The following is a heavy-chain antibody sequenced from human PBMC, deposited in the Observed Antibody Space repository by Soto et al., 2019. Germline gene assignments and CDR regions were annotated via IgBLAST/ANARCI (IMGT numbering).Heavy chain of an antibody. CDR3: TTDRAGPYYYDYGMDV. Sequence: GGSLRLSCAASGFTFSNAWMSWVRQAPGKGLEWVGRIKSKTDGGTTDYAAPVKGRFTISRDDSKNTLYLQMNSLKTEDTAVYYCTTDRAGPYYYDYGMDVWGQGNTVTVSS. CDR1: GFTFSNAW. CDR2: IKSKTDGGTT. V-gene: IGHV3-15*01. D-gene: IGHD6-13*01. J-gene: IGHJ6*02.